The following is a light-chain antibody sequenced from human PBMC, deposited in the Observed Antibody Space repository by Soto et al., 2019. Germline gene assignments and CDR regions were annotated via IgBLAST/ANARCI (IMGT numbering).Light chain of an antibody. CDR2: DNN. V-gene: IGLV1-51*01. J-gene: IGLJ2*01. CDR1: SSNIGYNY. CDR3: GTWDSRLSVGV. Sequence: QSVLTQPPSVSAAPGQKVTISCSGSSSNIGYNYVCWYQQLPGTAPKLLIYDNNKRPSGIPDRFSGSKSGTSATLGITGLQTGDEADYYCGTWDSRLSVGVFGGGTKVTVL.